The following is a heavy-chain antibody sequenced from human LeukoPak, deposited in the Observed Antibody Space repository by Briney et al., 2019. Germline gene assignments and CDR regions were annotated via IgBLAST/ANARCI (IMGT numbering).Heavy chain of an antibody. J-gene: IGHJ4*02. CDR2: IYYSGST. V-gene: IGHV4-34*01. Sequence: SETLSLTCAVYGGSFSGYYWSWIRQPPGKGLEWIGSIYYSGSTYYNPSLKSRVTISVDTSKNQFSLKLSSVTAADTAVYYCARSYIGYYFDYWGQGTLVTVSS. CDR3: ARSYIGYYFDY. D-gene: IGHD2-15*01. CDR1: GGSFSGYY.